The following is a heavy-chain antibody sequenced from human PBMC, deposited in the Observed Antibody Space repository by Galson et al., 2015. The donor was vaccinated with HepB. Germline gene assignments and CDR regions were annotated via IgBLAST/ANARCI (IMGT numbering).Heavy chain of an antibody. D-gene: IGHD1-26*01. J-gene: IGHJ6*03. CDR1: GFTFSSYG. V-gene: IGHV3-30*18. CDR2: MAYDGTKK. Sequence: SLRLSCAASGFTFSSYGMHWVRPAPGKGLVWVAVMAYDGTKKNYADSVKGGFTISRDNSKNTLYLQMNSLRAEDTAVYYCAKDGLWESRLYYYHYTDVWGKGTTVTVSS. CDR3: AKDGLWESRLYYYHYTDV.